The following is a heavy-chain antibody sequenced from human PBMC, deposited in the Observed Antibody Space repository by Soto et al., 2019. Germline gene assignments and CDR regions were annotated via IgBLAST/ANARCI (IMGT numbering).Heavy chain of an antibody. V-gene: IGHV4-59*01. J-gene: IGHJ5*02. Sequence: LSLTCTVSGGSISGRCWSWVRQSPGKGLEWIGYFCYTGSTNYNPSLKSRVTISVDRSKTQCSLKLTSVTAADTAAYYCAKSHYDSSGYYIIDHWGQGTLVTVSS. CDR3: AKSHYDSSGYYIIDH. CDR2: FCYTGST. CDR1: GGSISGRC. D-gene: IGHD3-22*01.